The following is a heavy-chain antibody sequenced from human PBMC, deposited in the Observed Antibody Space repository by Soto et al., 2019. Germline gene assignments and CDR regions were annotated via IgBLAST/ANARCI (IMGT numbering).Heavy chain of an antibody. CDR2: IYAGGST. V-gene: IGHV3-53*01. Sequence: PGGSLRLSCAASGFIVSSNYMSWVRQAPGKGLEWVSVIYAGGSTYYADSVKGRFTISRDNSKNTVYLQMNSLRAEDTAVYYCARVMVYGHNHFDYWGQGTLVTVSS. CDR1: GFIVSSNY. CDR3: ARVMVYGHNHFDY. D-gene: IGHD4-17*01. J-gene: IGHJ4*02.